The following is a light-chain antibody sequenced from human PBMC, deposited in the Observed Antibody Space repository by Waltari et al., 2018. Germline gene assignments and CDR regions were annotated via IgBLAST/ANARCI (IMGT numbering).Light chain of an antibody. V-gene: IGLV1-51*01. CDR3: ATWDRSLTAI. CDR1: DAFIAYNF. Sequence: YVMTPSPAASAAPGQTVTRSCSGTDAFIAYNFVFWYQQFPGTAPILLIYDKNKRPSGVPDRFSGSKVGASATLAISGLQPGDEADYYCATWDRSLTAIFGGGTKLTVL. J-gene: IGLJ2*01. CDR2: DKN.